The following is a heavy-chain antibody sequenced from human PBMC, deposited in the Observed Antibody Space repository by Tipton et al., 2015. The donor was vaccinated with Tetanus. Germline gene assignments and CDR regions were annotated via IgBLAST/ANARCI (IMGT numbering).Heavy chain of an antibody. D-gene: IGHD3-3*01. CDR2: IYYSGGT. Sequence: TLSLTCSVSGDSINSGDYYWSWIRQPPGKELEWIGYIYYSGGTNYNPSLKSRVTISVDTSKNQFSLRLNSVSAADTAVYYCARGAIFGVLTYRAFDIWGQGTMVTVSS. J-gene: IGHJ3*02. CDR1: GDSINSGDYY. V-gene: IGHV4-61*08. CDR3: ARGAIFGVLTYRAFDI.